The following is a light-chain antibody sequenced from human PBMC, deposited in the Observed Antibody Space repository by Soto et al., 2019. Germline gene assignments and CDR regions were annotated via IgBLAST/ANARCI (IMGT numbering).Light chain of an antibody. V-gene: IGKV3-15*01. CDR3: QQYNNWSS. J-gene: IGKJ4*01. CDR1: QSVSSN. CDR2: GAS. Sequence: EIVMTQSPATLSVSPGERATLSCRASQSVSSNLAWYQQKPGQAPRLLIYGASTRATGIPARFSGSGSGTEFTLTISSLQSEDFAFYYCQQYNNWSSFGGGTKVEIK.